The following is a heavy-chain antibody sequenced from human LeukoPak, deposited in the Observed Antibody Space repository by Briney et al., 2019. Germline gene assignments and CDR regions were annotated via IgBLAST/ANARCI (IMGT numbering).Heavy chain of an antibody. CDR1: GGSISSGSYY. CDR2: IYYSGST. V-gene: IGHV4-61*01. J-gene: IGHJ5*02. Sequence: SETLSLTCTVSGGSISSGSYYWSWIRQPPGKGLEWIGYIYYSGSTNYNPSLKSRVTISVDTSKNQFSLKLSSVTAADTAVYYCARDSPSYYYGSGYRGGFDPWGQGTLVTVSS. CDR3: ARDSPSYYYGSGYRGGFDP. D-gene: IGHD3-10*01.